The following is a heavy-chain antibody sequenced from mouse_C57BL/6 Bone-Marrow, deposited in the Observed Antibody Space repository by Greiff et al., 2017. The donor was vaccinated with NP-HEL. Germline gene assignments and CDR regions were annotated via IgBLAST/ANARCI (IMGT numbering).Heavy chain of an antibody. D-gene: IGHD1-1*01. Sequence: QVQLKQPGAELVKPGASVKLSCKASGYTFTSYWMHWVKQRPGRGLEWIGRIDPNSGGTKYNEKFKSKATLTVDKPSSTAYMQLSSLTSEDSAVYYCARGAITTVVAPFDYWGQGTTLTVSS. CDR1: GYTFTSYW. J-gene: IGHJ2*01. CDR2: IDPNSGGT. V-gene: IGHV1-72*01. CDR3: ARGAITTVVAPFDY.